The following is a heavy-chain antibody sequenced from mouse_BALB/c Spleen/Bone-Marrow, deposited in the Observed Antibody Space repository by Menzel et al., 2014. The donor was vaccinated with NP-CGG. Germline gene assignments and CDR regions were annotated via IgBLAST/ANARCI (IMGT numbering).Heavy chain of an antibody. CDR1: GFDFSRYW. CDR2: INPDSSTI. J-gene: IGHJ2*01. V-gene: IGHV4-1*02. D-gene: IGHD1-1*01. CDR3: ARQGYYVRSDF. Sequence: EVKLVESGGGLVQPGGSLKLSCAASGFDFSRYWMSWVRQAPGKGLEWIGEINPDSSTINYTPSLKDKFIISRDNAKNTLSLQMSKVRSDDTALYYCARQGYYVRSDFWGQGATRTISS.